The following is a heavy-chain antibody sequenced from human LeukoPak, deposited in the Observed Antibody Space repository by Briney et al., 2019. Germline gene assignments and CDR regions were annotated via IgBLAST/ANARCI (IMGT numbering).Heavy chain of an antibody. V-gene: IGHV3-30*02. D-gene: IGHD6-19*01. CDR1: GFTFSSYG. CDR3: AKDYEWLGVSYYYYYMDV. Sequence: PGGSLRLSRAASGFTFSSYGMHWVRQAPGKGLEWVAFIRYDGSNKYYADSVKGRFTISRDNSKNTLYLQMNSLRAEDTAVYYCAKDYEWLGVSYYYYYMDVWGKGTTVTISS. CDR2: IRYDGSNK. J-gene: IGHJ6*03.